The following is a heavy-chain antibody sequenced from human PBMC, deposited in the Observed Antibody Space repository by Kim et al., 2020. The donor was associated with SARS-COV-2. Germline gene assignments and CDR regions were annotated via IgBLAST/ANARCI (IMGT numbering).Heavy chain of an antibody. D-gene: IGHD2-8*02. CDR2: ITHSGST. J-gene: IGHJ6*02. Sequence: SETLSLTCAVYGGSFSNYNLSWIRQPPGKGLEWIGVITHSGSTTLSPSLKRRITISVITTKNQSSLRLKYMTATDTAVFYCARGRAGVLPAPVLGHGQYYDYSAMDVWGRGTPVAVSS. V-gene: IGHV4-34*01. CDR1: GGSFSNYN. CDR3: ARGRAGVLPAPVLGHGQYYDYSAMDV.